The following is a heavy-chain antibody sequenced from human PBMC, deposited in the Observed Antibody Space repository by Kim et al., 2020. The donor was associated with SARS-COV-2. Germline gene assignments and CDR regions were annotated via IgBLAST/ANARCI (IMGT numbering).Heavy chain of an antibody. D-gene: IGHD6-25*01. J-gene: IGHJ4*02. Sequence: GSTKYSPSIKSRVTISVDRSENQFALKLSSVTAADTAVYYCAGVAAYFDYWGQRTLVTVSS. CDR2: GST. CDR3: AGVAAYFDY. V-gene: IGHV4-4*02.